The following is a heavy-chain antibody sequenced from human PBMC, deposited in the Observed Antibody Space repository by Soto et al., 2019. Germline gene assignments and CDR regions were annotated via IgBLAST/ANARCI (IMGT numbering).Heavy chain of an antibody. CDR1: GFTFSSYG. Sequence: QVQLVESGGGVVQPGRSLRLSCAASGFTFSSYGRHWVRQAPGKGLEWVAVISYDGSNKYYADSVKGRFTISRDNSKNTLYLQMNSMRAEATAVYYCAKEAADGTMDYWGQGTLVTVSS. CDR3: AKEAADGTMDY. V-gene: IGHV3-30*18. D-gene: IGHD6-13*01. J-gene: IGHJ4*02. CDR2: ISYDGSNK.